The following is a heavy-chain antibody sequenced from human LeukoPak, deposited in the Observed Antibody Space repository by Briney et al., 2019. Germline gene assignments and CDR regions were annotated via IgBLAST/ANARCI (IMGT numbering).Heavy chain of an antibody. CDR1: GDSTNTYG. CDR3: ANVAKGRYFFYYMDA. V-gene: IGHV1-18*04. J-gene: IGHJ6*03. Sequence: ASVKVSCKASGDSTNTYGVAWVRQAPGQGLEWIGWISPYSAYTKYADALQGRVAMTTDTSTTTSYMELRSLRSDYTAVYFCANVAKGRYFFYYMDAWGKGTTVTVS. CDR2: ISPYSAYT.